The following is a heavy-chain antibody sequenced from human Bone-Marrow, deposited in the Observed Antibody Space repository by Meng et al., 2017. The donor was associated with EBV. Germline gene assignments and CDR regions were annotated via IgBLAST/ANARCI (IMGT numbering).Heavy chain of an antibody. CDR2: IYYSGST. D-gene: IGHD4-17*01. Sequence: QRPLQESGPGLVKPSETLSLTCTVSGGSISSSSYYWGWIRQPPGKGLEWIESIYYSGSTYYNPSLKSRVTISVDTSKNQFSLKLNSVTAADTAVYFCARHDRLGDYGVSWGQGTLVTVSS. CDR1: GGSISSSSYY. CDR3: ARHDRLGDYGVS. J-gene: IGHJ5*02. V-gene: IGHV4-39*01.